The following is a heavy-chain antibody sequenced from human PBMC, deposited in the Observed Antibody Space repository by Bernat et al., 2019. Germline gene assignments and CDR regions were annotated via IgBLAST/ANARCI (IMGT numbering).Heavy chain of an antibody. V-gene: IGHV4-61*02. CDR3: ARALGSAYDPFDY. D-gene: IGHD5-12*01. Sequence: QVQLQESGPGLVKPSQTLSLTYTVSGGSISSGSYYWSWIRQPAGKGLEWIGRIYSSGSTNYNPSLKSRVTISVDTSKNQFSLNLTSVTAADTAVYYCARALGSAYDPFDYWGQGTLVTVSS. J-gene: IGHJ4*02. CDR2: IYSSGST. CDR1: GGSISSGSYY.